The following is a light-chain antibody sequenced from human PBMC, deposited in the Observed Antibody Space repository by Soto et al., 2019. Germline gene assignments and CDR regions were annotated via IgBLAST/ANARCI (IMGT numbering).Light chain of an antibody. CDR1: QSVCSNY. V-gene: IGKV3-20*01. CDR2: GAS. CDR3: QQYDAVVT. Sequence: EIVLTQSPGTLSLSPGERATLSCRASQSVCSNYLAWFQQKPGRALRLLIDGASTRATGIPDRFSGSGSGTDFTLTISRVEDEDVAVYYCQQYDAVVTFGQGTKVDIK. J-gene: IGKJ1*01.